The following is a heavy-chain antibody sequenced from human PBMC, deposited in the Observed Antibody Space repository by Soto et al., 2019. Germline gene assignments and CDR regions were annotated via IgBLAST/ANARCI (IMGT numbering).Heavy chain of an antibody. CDR1: GFTFSSYE. CDR2: ISSSGSNT. CDR3: ARLYCRSTRCLFVY. D-gene: IGHD2-2*01. Sequence: GGSLRLSCAASGFTFSSYEMNWVRQAPGKGLEWVSYISSSGSNTNYADSVKGRFTISRENAKNSLYLKMNSLRAEDMDVYYCARLYCRSTRCLFVYWYPGTLLTVFS. J-gene: IGHJ4*02. V-gene: IGHV3-48*03.